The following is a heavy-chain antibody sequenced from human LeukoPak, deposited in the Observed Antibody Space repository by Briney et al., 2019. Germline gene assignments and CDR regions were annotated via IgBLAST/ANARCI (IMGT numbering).Heavy chain of an antibody. D-gene: IGHD3-10*01. CDR3: ARGPSEGLLWFGELPWWFDP. CDR1: GYTFTSYG. V-gene: IGHV1-18*01. J-gene: IGHJ5*02. CDR2: ISAYNGNT. Sequence: GASVKVSCKASGYTFTSYGISWVRQAPGQGLEWMGWISAYNGNTNYAQKLQGRVTMTTDTSTSTAYMELRSLRSDDTAVYYCARGPSEGLLWFGELPWWFDPWGQGTLVTVSS.